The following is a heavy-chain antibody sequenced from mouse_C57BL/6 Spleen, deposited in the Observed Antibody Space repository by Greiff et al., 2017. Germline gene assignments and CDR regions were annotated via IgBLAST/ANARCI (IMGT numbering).Heavy chain of an antibody. D-gene: IGHD3-2*02. CDR1: GFTFSSYT. CDR2: ISGGGGNT. CDR3: ARHGGSGSEFAF. Sequence: EVKVVESGGGLVKPGGSLKLSCAASGFTFSSYTMSWVRQTPEKRLEWVATISGGGGNTYYPDSVKGRYTISRDNAKNTLYLQMISLRSEDTAVYYCARHGGSGSEFAFWGQGTLVTVSA. V-gene: IGHV5-9*04. J-gene: IGHJ3*01.